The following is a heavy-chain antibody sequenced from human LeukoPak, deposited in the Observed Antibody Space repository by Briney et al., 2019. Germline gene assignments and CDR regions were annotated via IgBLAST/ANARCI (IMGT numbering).Heavy chain of an antibody. D-gene: IGHD3-10*01. J-gene: IGHJ6*02. CDR2: INPNSGDT. CDR3: ARAGLLWFGQLLLGYYYGMDV. V-gene: IGHV1-2*02. Sequence: ASVKVSCTASGYALTGYYMHWMRRAPGQGLEWMGWINPNSGDTHFAQNFQGRVTLTRDTSISTAYMELTSLRSEDTAVYYCARAGLLWFGQLLLGYYYGMDVWGQGTTVTVSS. CDR1: GYALTGYY.